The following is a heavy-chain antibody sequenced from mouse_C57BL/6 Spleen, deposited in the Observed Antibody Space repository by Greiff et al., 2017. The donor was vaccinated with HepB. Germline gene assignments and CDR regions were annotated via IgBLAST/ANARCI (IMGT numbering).Heavy chain of an antibody. CDR1: GYTFTSYW. CDR2: IDPSDSYT. Sequence: QVQLQQPGAELVMPGASVKLSCKASGYTFTSYWMHWVKQRPGQGLEWIGEIDPSDSYTNYNQKFKGKSTLTVDKSSSTAYMQLSSLASEDSAVYYCASGGGLFEYWGKGTTLTVSS. V-gene: IGHV1-69*01. CDR3: ASGGGLFEY. J-gene: IGHJ2*01. D-gene: IGHD1-1*02.